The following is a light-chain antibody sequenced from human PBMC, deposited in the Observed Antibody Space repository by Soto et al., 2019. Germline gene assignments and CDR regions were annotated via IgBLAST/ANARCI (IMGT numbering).Light chain of an antibody. CDR1: SSDVGGYDY. V-gene: IGLV2-23*01. Sequence: QSALTQPPSASGSPGQSVTISCTGTSSDVGGYDYVSWYQQHPGKAPKLMIYEGSKRPSGVSNRFSGSKSGNTASLTISGLQAEDEADYYCCSYARGSTYVFGTGTKLTVL. J-gene: IGLJ1*01. CDR3: CSYARGSTYV. CDR2: EGS.